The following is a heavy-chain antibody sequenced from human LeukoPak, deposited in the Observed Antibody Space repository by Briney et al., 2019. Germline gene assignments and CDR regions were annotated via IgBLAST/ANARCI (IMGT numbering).Heavy chain of an antibody. CDR2: IHRDGRTA. CDR3: AKTRLSGTEYGDFDY. D-gene: IGHD1-26*01. J-gene: IGHJ4*02. V-gene: IGHV3-43*02. CDR1: GFSFDDYD. Sequence: GGSLRLSCAASGFSFDDYDMHWVRQAPGKGLEWVSLIHRDGRTAYYADSVKGRFAISRDNSRRSFYLQINSLRTEDTALYHCAKTRLSGTEYGDFDYWGQGTLVTVSS.